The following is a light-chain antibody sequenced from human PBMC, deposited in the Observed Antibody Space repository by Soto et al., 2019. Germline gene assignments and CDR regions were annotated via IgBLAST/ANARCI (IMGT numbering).Light chain of an antibody. CDR3: LQHNTYPLT. Sequence: DIQMTQSPSSLSASVGDRVTITCRAGQDIRNDLAWYQQKPGKAPKRLIYAESTLQSGVPSRFSGSRSGTEFTLTISSLQPEDFATYYCLQHNTYPLTFGGGTKVDIK. J-gene: IGKJ4*01. CDR2: AES. CDR1: QDIRND. V-gene: IGKV1-17*01.